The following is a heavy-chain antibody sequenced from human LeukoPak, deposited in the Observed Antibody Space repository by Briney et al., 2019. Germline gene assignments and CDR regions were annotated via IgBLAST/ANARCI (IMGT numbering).Heavy chain of an antibody. J-gene: IGHJ5*02. CDR1: GGSFSGYY. CDR3: ATIGYCSSNSCADNWFDP. D-gene: IGHD2-2*01. Sequence: PAETLSLTCAVYGGSFSGYYWSWIRQPPGKGREWIGEINHGGSNNYNPSLKSRITISVDTVKNHSSLKLSSVTAADTAVYYCATIGYCSSNSCADNWFDPWGQGTLVTVSS. CDR2: INHGGSN. V-gene: IGHV4-34*01.